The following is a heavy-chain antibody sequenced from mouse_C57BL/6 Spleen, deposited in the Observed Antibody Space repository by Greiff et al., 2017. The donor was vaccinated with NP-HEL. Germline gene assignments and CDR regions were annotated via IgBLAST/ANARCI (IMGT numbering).Heavy chain of an antibody. J-gene: IGHJ4*01. D-gene: IGHD1-1*01. CDR3: ARLSGSSYDYYAMDY. V-gene: IGHV5-17*01. CDR1: GFTFSDYG. CDR2: ISSGSSTI. Sequence: EVKLVESGGGLVKPGGSLKLSCAASGFTFSDYGMHWVRQAPEKGLEWVAYISSGSSTIYYADTVKGRFTISRDNAKNTLFLQMTSLRSEDTAMYYCARLSGSSYDYYAMDYWGQGTSVTVSS.